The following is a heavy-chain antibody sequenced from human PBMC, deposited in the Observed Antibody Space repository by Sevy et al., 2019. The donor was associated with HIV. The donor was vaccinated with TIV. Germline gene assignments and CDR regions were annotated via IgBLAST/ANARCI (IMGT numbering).Heavy chain of an antibody. CDR2: ISGSGTRT. CDR1: GFSFDSYG. D-gene: IGHD3-22*01. V-gene: IGHV3-23*01. Sequence: GGSLRLSCAVSGFSFDSYGMTWVRQAPGKGLEWVSGISGSGTRTYYADSVKGRFSISRDNSKNRLYLQMNSLRSEDTAIYYCATGGGHYDPDEIGYYFYYYNMDVWGKGTTVTVSS. J-gene: IGHJ6*03. CDR3: ATGGGHYDPDEIGYYFYYYNMDV.